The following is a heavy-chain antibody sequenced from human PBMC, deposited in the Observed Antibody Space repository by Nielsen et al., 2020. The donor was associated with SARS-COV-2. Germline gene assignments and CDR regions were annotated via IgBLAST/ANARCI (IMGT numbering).Heavy chain of an antibody. V-gene: IGHV3-13*04. D-gene: IGHD5-12*01. J-gene: IGHJ4*02. CDR1: GFTFSSYD. Sequence: GGSLRLSCAASGFTFSSYDVHWVRQATGKGLEWVSAIGTAGDTYYPGSVKGRFTISRENAKNSLYLQMNSLRAGDTAVYYCARGGGYDLFVDYWGQGTLVTVSS. CDR2: IGTAGDT. CDR3: ARGGGYDLFVDY.